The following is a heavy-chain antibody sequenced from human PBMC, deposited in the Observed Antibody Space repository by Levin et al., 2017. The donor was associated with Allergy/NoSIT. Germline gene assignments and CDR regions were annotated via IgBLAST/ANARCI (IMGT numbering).Heavy chain of an antibody. CDR2: IIPIFGTA. CDR1: GGTFSSYA. D-gene: IGHD2-15*01. V-gene: IGHV1-69*13. CDR3: ARVTITDIVVVVAASTEDYDYYGMDV. J-gene: IGHJ6*02. Sequence: SVKVSCKASGGTFSSYAISWVRQAPGQGLEWMGGIIPIFGTANYAQKFQGRVTITADESTSTAYMELSSLRSEDTAVYYCARVTITDIVVVVAASTEDYDYYGMDVWGQGTTVTVSS.